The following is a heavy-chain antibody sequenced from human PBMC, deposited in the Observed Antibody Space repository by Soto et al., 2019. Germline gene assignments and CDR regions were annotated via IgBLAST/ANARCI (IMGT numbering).Heavy chain of an antibody. D-gene: IGHD6-13*01. Sequence: SETLSLTCALGGECLSRWYWNWYRQTPGKRLEWIGDMNLGGSGNYNPSLKSRVTFSMDPSKNQFSLKLESVIAADTAVYYCARYSTSWSKYLQHWCRGSLVTISS. CDR3: ARYSTSWSKYLQH. V-gene: IGHV4-34*01. J-gene: IGHJ1*01. CDR1: GECLSRWY. CDR2: MNLGGSG.